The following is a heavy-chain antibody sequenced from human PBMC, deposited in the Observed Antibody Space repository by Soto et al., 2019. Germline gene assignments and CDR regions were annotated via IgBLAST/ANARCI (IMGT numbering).Heavy chain of an antibody. V-gene: IGHV3-11*01. CDR1: GFTFSDYY. J-gene: IGHJ6*02. CDR2: ISSSGSTI. CDR3: ARVGQWLVRGVDYGMDV. D-gene: IGHD6-19*01. Sequence: GASLRLSCAASGFTFSDYYMSWIRQAPGKGLEWVSYISSSGSTIDYADSVKGRFTISRDNAKNSLYLEMNSLRAEDTAVYYCARVGQWLVRGVDYGMDVWGQGTTVTVS.